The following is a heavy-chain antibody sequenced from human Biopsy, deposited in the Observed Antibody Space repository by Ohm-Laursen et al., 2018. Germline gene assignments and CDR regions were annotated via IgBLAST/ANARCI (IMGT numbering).Heavy chain of an antibody. V-gene: IGHV1-69*01. J-gene: IGHJ6*02. CDR3: VAYPSSGFFENNDDFAMDV. CDR2: IITDSETA. Sequence: SSVKVSCNASGGAFTNYAINWVRQAPGHGLEGMGGIITDSETAGYAERFQGRVTITADVTTTTAYMDLSGLRPEDTAVYYCVAYPSSGFFENNDDFAMDVWGQGTTVIVSS. D-gene: IGHD6-19*01. CDR1: GGAFTNYA.